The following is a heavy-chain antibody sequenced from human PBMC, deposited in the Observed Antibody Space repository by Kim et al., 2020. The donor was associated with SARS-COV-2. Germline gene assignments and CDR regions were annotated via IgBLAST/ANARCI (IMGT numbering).Heavy chain of an antibody. CDR1: GFTFSIYS. D-gene: IGHD3-22*01. V-gene: IGHV3-21*01. J-gene: IGHJ6*02. CDR2: ISSSGSSNYI. CDR3: ARDSSVDSTGYSVTYYAMDV. Sequence: GGSLRLSCAASGFTFSIYSMNWVRQAPGKGLEWVSSISSSGSSNYIYYADSVKGRFTISRDNTKNSLYLQMNSLRAEDTAVYYCARDSSVDSTGYSVTYYAMDVWGQGTTVTVSS.